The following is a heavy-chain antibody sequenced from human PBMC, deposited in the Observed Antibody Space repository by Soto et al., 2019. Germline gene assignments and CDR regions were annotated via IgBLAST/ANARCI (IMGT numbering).Heavy chain of an antibody. D-gene: IGHD3-10*01. J-gene: IGHJ5*02. CDR2: IYHSGST. CDR1: GGSISSSSYY. CDR3: AREWFGNTNWFDP. V-gene: IGHV4-61*01. Sequence: SETLSLTCSVSGGSISSSSYYWSWIRQPPGKGLEWIGYIYHSGSTNYNPSLKSRVTISVDTSKNQFSLKLSSVTAADTAVYYCAREWFGNTNWFDPWGQGTLVTVSS.